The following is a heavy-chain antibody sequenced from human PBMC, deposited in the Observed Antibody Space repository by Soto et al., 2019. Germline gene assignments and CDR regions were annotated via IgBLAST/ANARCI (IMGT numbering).Heavy chain of an antibody. D-gene: IGHD3-22*01. CDR3: ARDRYFYDSRGYYRTLDS. J-gene: IGHJ5*01. CDR1: GGSFSNDY. Sequence: PSETLSLTCFISGGSFSNDYWTWIRQSPGKGLEWIGYIFHSGITDYNPSVKSRVTISIDKSRNLFSLNLTSVTAADTAVYYCARDRYFYDSRGYYRTLDSWGQGTLVPVSS. CDR2: IFHSGIT. V-gene: IGHV4-59*01.